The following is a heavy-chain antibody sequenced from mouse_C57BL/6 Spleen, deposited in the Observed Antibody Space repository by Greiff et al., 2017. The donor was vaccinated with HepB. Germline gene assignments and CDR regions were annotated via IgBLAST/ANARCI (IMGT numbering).Heavy chain of an antibody. J-gene: IGHJ2*01. CDR3: ARSLYYDYDGGYYFDY. V-gene: IGHV1-64*01. CDR1: GYTFTSYW. D-gene: IGHD2-4*01. CDR2: IHPNSGST. Sequence: VKLQESGAELVKPGASVKLSCKASGYTFTSYWMHWVKQRPGQGLEWIGMIHPNSGSTNYNEKFKSKATLTVDKSSSTAYMQLSSLTSEDSAVYYCARSLYYDYDGGYYFDYWGQGTTLTVSS.